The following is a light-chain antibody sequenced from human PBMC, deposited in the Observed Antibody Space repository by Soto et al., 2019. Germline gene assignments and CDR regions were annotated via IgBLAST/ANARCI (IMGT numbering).Light chain of an antibody. Sequence: DAVMTQSPLSLPVTLGQPASISCRSSQSLVHSNGGTFLNWFQQRPGQSPRRLIYKVSNRVSGVPDRFIRSGSGTYFPLKISRVEAEDVGVYYCLQASHWPYTFGQGTKLAIK. J-gene: IGKJ2*01. CDR1: QSLVHSNGGTF. CDR3: LQASHWPYT. CDR2: KVS. V-gene: IGKV2-30*02.